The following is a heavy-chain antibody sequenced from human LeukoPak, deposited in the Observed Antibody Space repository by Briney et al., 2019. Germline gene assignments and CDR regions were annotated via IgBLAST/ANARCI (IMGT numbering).Heavy chain of an antibody. CDR3: ARSSGWSPYYYCMDV. V-gene: IGHV4-59*08. Sequence: PSETLSLTCTVSGGSISSYYWSWIRQPPGKGLEWIGYIYYSGSTNYNPSLKSRVTISVDTSKNQFSLKLSSVTAADTAVYYCARSSGWSPYYYCMDVWGKGTTVTVSS. D-gene: IGHD6-19*01. CDR2: IYYSGST. J-gene: IGHJ6*03. CDR1: GGSISSYY.